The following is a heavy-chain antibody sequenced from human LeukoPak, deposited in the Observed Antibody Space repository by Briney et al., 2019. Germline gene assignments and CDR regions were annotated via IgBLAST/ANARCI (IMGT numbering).Heavy chain of an antibody. CDR3: ARSEVAVSLDY. CDR1: GYTFTGYY. D-gene: IGHD6-19*01. Sequence: GASVKVSCMASGYTFTGYYIHWVRQAPGQGLEWMGWINPNSGGTNYAQKFQGRVTMTRDTSLSTAYMELSKLTSDERAGYCCARSEVAVSLDYWGQGPLVTVSS. V-gene: IGHV1-2*02. CDR2: INPNSGGT. J-gene: IGHJ4*02.